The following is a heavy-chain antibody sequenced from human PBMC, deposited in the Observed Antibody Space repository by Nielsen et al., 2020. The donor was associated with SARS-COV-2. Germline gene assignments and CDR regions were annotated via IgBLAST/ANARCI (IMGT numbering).Heavy chain of an antibody. Sequence: GESLKISCTASGFTFSSYGMHWVRQAPGKGLEWVAVISYDGSNKYYADSVKGRFTISRDNSKNTLYLQMNSLRAEDTAVYYCAREVQLAPTYFDLWGRGTLVTVSS. V-gene: IGHV3-30*03. CDR1: GFTFSSYG. J-gene: IGHJ2*01. CDR2: ISYDGSNK. CDR3: AREVQLAPTYFDL. D-gene: IGHD6-6*01.